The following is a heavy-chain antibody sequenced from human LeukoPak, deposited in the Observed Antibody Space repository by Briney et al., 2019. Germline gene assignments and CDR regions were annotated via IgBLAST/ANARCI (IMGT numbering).Heavy chain of an antibody. J-gene: IGHJ3*01. V-gene: IGHV3-7*01. D-gene: IGHD2-15*01. CDR1: GFTFSRFW. Sequence: GGSLRLSSAASGFTFSRFWMSWIRQAPGKGLEWVANIKQDGREKYAVYAVEGRFTISGDNAKSSLYLQMNSLRVEDTAIYYCARIAILTSGPLDAFDLWGQGTMVTVSS. CDR2: IKQDGREK. CDR3: ARIAILTSGPLDAFDL.